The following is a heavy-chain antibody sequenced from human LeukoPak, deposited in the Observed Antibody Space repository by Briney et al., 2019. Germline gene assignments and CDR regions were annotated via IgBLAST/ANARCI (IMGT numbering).Heavy chain of an antibody. J-gene: IGHJ5*02. D-gene: IGHD4-11*01. V-gene: IGHV1-69*04. CDR2: IIPILGIA. CDR3: ARGTTVTYNWFDP. CDR1: GGTFSSYA. Sequence: GASVKVSCKASGGTFSSYAISWVRQAHGQGLEWMGRIIPILGIANYAQKFQGRVTITADKSTSTAYMELSSLRSEDTAVYYCARGTTVTYNWFDPWGQGTLVTVSS.